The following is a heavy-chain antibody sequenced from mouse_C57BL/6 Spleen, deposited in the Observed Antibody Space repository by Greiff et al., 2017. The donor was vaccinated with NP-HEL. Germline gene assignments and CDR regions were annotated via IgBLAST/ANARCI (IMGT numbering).Heavy chain of an antibody. CDR3: ARSCYGSSYAAY. V-gene: IGHV1-39*01. D-gene: IGHD1-1*01. CDR1: GYSFTDYY. Sequence: EVQLQQPGPELVKPGASVKISCKASGYSFTDYYMNWVKQSNGKSLEWIGVINPNYGTTSYNQKFKGKATLTVDQSSSTAYMQLNSLTSEDSAVYYWARSCYGSSYAAYWGQGTLVTVSA. J-gene: IGHJ3*01. CDR2: INPNYGTT.